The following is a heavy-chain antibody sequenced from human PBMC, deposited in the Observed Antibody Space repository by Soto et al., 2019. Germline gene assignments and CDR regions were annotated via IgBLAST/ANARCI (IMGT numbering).Heavy chain of an antibody. D-gene: IGHD3-10*01. Sequence: EVQVLESGGGLVQPGGSLRLSCAASGFSFSDYAMSWVRQAPGKGLEWVSGISGTGSRRSYADSVRGRFSISRDNSKNTLYLQMNSLRDGDTAVYYCARGFSAGKGSPPDYWGQGTLVTVSS. CDR1: GFSFSDYA. J-gene: IGHJ4*02. CDR3: ARGFSAGKGSPPDY. CDR2: ISGTGSRR. V-gene: IGHV3-23*01.